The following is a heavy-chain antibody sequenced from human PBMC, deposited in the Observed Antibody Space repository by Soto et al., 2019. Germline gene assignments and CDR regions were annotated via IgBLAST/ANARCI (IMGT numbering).Heavy chain of an antibody. CDR3: ARNVGGYGTFDY. J-gene: IGHJ4*02. D-gene: IGHD4-17*01. CDR1: GGSISSGGYY. Sequence: QVQLQESGPGLVKPSQTLSLTCTVSGGSISSGGYYWSWIRQHPGKGLEWIGYIYYSGSTYYNPSRKSRVTISVAPSKTHFSLQLSSVTAADTAVYYCARNVGGYGTFDYWGQGTLVTVSS. CDR2: IYYSGST. V-gene: IGHV4-31*03.